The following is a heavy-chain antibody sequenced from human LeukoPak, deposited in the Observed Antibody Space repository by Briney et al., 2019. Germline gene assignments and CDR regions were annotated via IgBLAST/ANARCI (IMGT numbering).Heavy chain of an antibody. J-gene: IGHJ6*03. V-gene: IGHV1-69*05. D-gene: IGHD3-3*01. Sequence: SVTVSFKSSGGTFIIYAISWVRQAPGQGLEWMGGIIPIFGTANYAQKFQGRVTITTDESTSTAYMELSSLRSEDTAVYYCASLVGYDFWSGYSSPTSYYYYYMDVWGKGTTVTVSS. CDR3: ASLVGYDFWSGYSSPTSYYYYYMDV. CDR1: GGTFIIYA. CDR2: IIPIFGTA.